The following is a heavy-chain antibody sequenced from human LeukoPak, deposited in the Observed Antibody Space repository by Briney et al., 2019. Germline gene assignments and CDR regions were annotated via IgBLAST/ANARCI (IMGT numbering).Heavy chain of an antibody. CDR2: IYYSGST. D-gene: IGHD4-23*01. CDR3: ARDLYGGNSGGDAFDI. J-gene: IGHJ3*02. V-gene: IGHV4-59*12. CDR1: GGSISSYY. Sequence: PSETLSLTCTVSGGSISSYYWSWIRQPPGKGLEWIGYIYYSGSTYYNPSLKSRVAISVDTSKNQFSLKLSSVTAADTAVYYCARDLYGGNSGGDAFDIWGQGTMVTVSS.